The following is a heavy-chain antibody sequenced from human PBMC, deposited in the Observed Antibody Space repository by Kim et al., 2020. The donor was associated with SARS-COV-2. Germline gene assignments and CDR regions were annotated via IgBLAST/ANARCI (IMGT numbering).Heavy chain of an antibody. CDR3: ARYSSFLPLNRFDP. CDR1: GGSFSGYY. Sequence: SETLSLTCAVYGGSFSGYYWNWIRQPPGKGLEWIGEINHSGSTNYNPSLKSRVTISVDTSKNQFSLKLSSVTAADTAVYYCARYSSFLPLNRFDPWGQVTLVTVSS. J-gene: IGHJ5*02. D-gene: IGHD6-6*01. CDR2: INHSGST. V-gene: IGHV4-34*01.